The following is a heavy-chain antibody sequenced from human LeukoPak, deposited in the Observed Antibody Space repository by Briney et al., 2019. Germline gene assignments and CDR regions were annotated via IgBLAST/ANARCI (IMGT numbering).Heavy chain of an antibody. D-gene: IGHD2-21*02. CDR1: GFTFSSYA. V-gene: IGHV3-30-3*01. Sequence: PGRSLRLSYAASGFTFSSYAMHWVRQAPGKGLEWEAGISYDGSNKYYADSVKGRFTISRDNSKNTLYLQMNSLRAEDTAVYYCARVLCGGDCYPAWGIDYWGQGTLVTVSS. CDR3: ARVLCGGDCYPAWGIDY. CDR2: ISYDGSNK. J-gene: IGHJ4*02.